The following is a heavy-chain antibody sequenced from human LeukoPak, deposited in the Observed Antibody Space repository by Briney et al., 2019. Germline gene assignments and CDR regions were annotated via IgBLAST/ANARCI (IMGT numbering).Heavy chain of an antibody. CDR1: GGSFSGYY. V-gene: IGHV4-34*01. CDR2: INHSGST. CDR3: ARDSGYSSGWS. Sequence: SDPLSLTCAVYGGSFSGYYWSWIRQPPGKGLEWIGEINHSGSTNYNPSLKSRVTISVDASKNQFSLKLSSVTAADTAVYYCARDSGYSSGWSWGQGTLVTVSS. D-gene: IGHD6-19*01. J-gene: IGHJ4*02.